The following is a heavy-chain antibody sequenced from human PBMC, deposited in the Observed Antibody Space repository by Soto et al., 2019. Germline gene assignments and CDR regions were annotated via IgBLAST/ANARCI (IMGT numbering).Heavy chain of an antibody. V-gene: IGHV3-23*01. CDR2: ISTSIAAT. Sequence: WGSLRLSCSASGFDFSNYAMHWVRQAPGKGLEWVSSISTSIAATYYADSVKGRFTISRDDSKNTLYLQMNSLRAEDSAVYYCAKDRTVAARHFDYWGQGTQVTVSS. CDR1: GFDFSNYA. J-gene: IGHJ4*02. CDR3: AKDRTVAARHFDY. D-gene: IGHD5-18*01.